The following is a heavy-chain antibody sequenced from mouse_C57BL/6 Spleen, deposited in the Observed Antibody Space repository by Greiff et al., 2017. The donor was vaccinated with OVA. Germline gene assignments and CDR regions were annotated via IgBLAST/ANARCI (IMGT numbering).Heavy chain of an antibody. CDR3: ARRYPSMDY. CDR1: GYTFTDYY. V-gene: IGHV1-26*01. D-gene: IGHD5-1-1*01. J-gene: IGHJ4*01. CDR2: INPNNGGT. Sequence: VQLQQSGPELVKPGASVKISCKASGYTFTDYYMNWVKQSHGKSLEWIGDINPNNGGTSYNQKFKGKATLTVDKSSSTAYMELRSLTSEDSAVYYCARRYPSMDYWGQGTSVTVSS.